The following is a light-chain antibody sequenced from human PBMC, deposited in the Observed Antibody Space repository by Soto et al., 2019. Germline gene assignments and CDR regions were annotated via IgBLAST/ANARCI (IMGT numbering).Light chain of an antibody. CDR3: QQSFSTPRT. J-gene: IGKJ1*01. V-gene: IGKV1-13*02. Sequence: AAQLTQSPSSLSAAVGDRVTMSCRASQGIGNALAWYQQKPGKAPKVLIYDASSLKSGVPSRFSGSGSRTDFTLTISSLQPEDFATYYCQQSFSTPRTFGQGTKVDIK. CDR1: QGIGNA. CDR2: DAS.